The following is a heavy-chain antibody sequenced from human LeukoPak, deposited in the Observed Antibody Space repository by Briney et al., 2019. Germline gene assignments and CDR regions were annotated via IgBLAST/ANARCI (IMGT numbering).Heavy chain of an antibody. V-gene: IGHV3-23*01. Sequence: PGGSLRLSCAASGFTFSNYVMSWVRQAPGKGLEWVSGISGSGDSTYYADSVKGRFTISRDNSKNTLYLQMNSLRAEDTAVYYCARDRGYYDSSGYYYVFNWFDPWGQGTLVTVSS. J-gene: IGHJ5*02. D-gene: IGHD3-22*01. CDR1: GFTFSNYV. CDR2: ISGSGDST. CDR3: ARDRGYYDSSGYYYVFNWFDP.